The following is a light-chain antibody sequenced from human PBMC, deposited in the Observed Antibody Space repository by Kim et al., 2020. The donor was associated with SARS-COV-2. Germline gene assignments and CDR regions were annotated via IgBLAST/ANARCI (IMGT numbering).Light chain of an antibody. J-gene: IGKJ2*02. CDR2: AAS. CDR3: QQRSGT. V-gene: IGKV1-39*01. CDR1: QSISSY. Sequence: DIQMTQSPSSLSASVGDRVTITCRASQSISSYLNWYQQKPGKAPKLLIYAASSLQSGVPSRFSGSGSGTDFTLTISSLQPEDFATYYCQQRSGTFGQGTKLEI.